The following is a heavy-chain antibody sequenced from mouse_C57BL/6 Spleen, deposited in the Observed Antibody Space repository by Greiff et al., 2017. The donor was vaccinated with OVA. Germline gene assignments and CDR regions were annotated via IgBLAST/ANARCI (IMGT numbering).Heavy chain of an antibody. CDR1: GYTFTSYW. J-gene: IGHJ2*01. V-gene: IGHV1-55*01. CDR3: ARGGDYDYDGYYFDY. Sequence: QVQLQQPGAELVKPGASVKMSCKASGYTFTSYWITWVKQRPGQGLEWIGDISPGSGSTNSNEKFKSKATLTVDTSSSTAYMQLSSLTSEDSAVYYCARGGDYDYDGYYFDYWGQGTTLTVSS. CDR2: ISPGSGST. D-gene: IGHD2-4*01.